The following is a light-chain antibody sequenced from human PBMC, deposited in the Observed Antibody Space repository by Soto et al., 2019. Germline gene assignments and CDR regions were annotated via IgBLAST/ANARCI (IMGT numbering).Light chain of an antibody. CDR3: FSYAGDSVYV. CDR1: TGDIGAFNY. V-gene: IGLV2-8*01. Sequence: QSALTQPPSASGSPGQSVTISCTGTTGDIGAFNYVSWYQQRPGKAPKLIIYEVTKRPSGVSDRFSGSKSGNTASLTISGLQAEDEADYYCFSYAGDSVYVFGTGTKVTVL. J-gene: IGLJ1*01. CDR2: EVT.